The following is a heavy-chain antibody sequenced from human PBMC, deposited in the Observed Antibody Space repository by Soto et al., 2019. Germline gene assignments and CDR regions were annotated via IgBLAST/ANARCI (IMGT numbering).Heavy chain of an antibody. CDR3: ARDRGPKTTDY. CDR1: GFTFSNYW. J-gene: IGHJ4*02. V-gene: IGHV3-7*01. Sequence: EVQVVESGGGLVQPGGSLRLSCAVSGFTFSNYWMTWVRQAPGKGLEWVAYMYQDGSQIHYVDSLRGRFTIFRDNAKNSLYQQRNSLIFDDTAVYYCARDRGPKTTDYWGQGTLVTVSS. CDR2: MYQDGSQI.